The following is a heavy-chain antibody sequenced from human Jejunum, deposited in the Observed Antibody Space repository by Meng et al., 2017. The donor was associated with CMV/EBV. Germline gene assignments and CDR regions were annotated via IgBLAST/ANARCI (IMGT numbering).Heavy chain of an antibody. CDR1: GFTFSSYN. Sequence: EVQMAESGGGLVQPGGSLKLSCIGSGFTFSSYNMNWVRQAPGKGLEWVSSISSSSRYINYADSVKGRFTISRDNAKNSLYLQMNSLRVEDTAIYYCARDIDHWGQGTLVTVSS. J-gene: IGHJ5*02. CDR2: ISSSSRYI. CDR3: ARDIDH. V-gene: IGHV3-21*01.